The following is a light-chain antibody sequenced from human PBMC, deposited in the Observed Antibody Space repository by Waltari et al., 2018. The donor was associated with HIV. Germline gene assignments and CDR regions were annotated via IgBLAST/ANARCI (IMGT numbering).Light chain of an antibody. CDR2: RDN. CDR1: DIGSKN. V-gene: IGLV3-9*01. Sequence: SYELSQPPSVSVALGQTARITCGGDDIGSKNVHWYRQKPGQAPVLVIYRDNNRPSGIPERFSGSNSGDMATLTISRAQAGDEADYYCQVWDGTTAYYVFATGTKVTVL. J-gene: IGLJ1*01. CDR3: QVWDGTTAYYV.